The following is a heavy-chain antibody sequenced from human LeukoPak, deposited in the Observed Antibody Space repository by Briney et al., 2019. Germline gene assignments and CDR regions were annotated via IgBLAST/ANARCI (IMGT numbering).Heavy chain of an antibody. CDR3: AKANSSGFLF. Sequence: GGSLRLSCAASGFIFSSYGIHWVRQAPGKGLEWVAFIRYDGSKKYYADSVKGRFIISRDNAKNTLYLQMNSLRAEDTGVYYCAKANSSGFLFWGQGTLVTVSS. J-gene: IGHJ4*02. V-gene: IGHV3-30*02. CDR1: GFIFSSYG. D-gene: IGHD6-19*01. CDR2: IRYDGSKK.